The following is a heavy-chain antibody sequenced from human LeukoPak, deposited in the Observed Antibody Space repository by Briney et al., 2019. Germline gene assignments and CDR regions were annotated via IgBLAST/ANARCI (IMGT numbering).Heavy chain of an antibody. CDR3: ARLSQTPDYYGSGGYFYLGY. CDR2: MNPNTGNT. CDR1: RYTFSSYD. V-gene: IGHV1-8*01. Sequence: ASVKVSCKGYRYTFSSYDINWVRQAPGQGLEWMRWMNPNTGNTGYAPKFQGRVTMTRDTSISTAYMELRGLRSEDTAVYYCARLSQTPDYYGSGGYFYLGYWGQGTRVTVSS. J-gene: IGHJ4*02. D-gene: IGHD3-22*01.